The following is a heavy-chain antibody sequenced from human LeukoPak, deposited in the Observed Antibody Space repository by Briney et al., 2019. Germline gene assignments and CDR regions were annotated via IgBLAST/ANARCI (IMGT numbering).Heavy chain of an antibody. J-gene: IGHJ4*02. V-gene: IGHV3-21*01. D-gene: IGHD3-3*01. Sequence: PGGSLRLSCAASEFTFSSYNMNWVRQAPGKGLEWASSISSSSSYIYYADSVKGRFTISRDNAKNSLYLQMNSLRAEDTAVYYCAREIFWSGYFSNLHFDFWGRGTLVTVSS. CDR2: ISSSSSYI. CDR1: EFTFSSYN. CDR3: AREIFWSGYFSNLHFDF.